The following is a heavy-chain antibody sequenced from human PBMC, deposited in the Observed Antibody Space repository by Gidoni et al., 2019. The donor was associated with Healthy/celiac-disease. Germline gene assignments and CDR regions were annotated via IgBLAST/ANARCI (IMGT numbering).Heavy chain of an antibody. CDR2: FDPADGET. D-gene: IGHD3-22*01. Sequence: KPGASVKVSCKVSGYTLTELSMHWVRQAPGNGLEWMGGFDPADGETTYEQKFQGRVTMTEDTSTDTAYMELSSLRSEDTAVYYCATGHVGSGYYSHFDYWGQGTLVTVSS. CDR1: GYTLTELS. CDR3: ATGHVGSGYYSHFDY. J-gene: IGHJ4*02. V-gene: IGHV1-24*01.